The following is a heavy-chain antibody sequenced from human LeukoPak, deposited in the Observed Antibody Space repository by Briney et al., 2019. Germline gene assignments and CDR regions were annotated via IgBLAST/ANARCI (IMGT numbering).Heavy chain of an antibody. CDR3: AREMTIITYSFDS. V-gene: IGHV3-23*01. D-gene: IGHD5-24*01. CDR1: GFTFSNYA. CDR2: ISETGGTI. J-gene: IGHJ4*02. Sequence: RGGSLRLSCAPSGFTFSNYAMSWVRQAPGKGLEWVSAISETGGTIHYADSVRGRFTISRDNSKNTLYLQMYSLRAEDTAVYYCAREMTIITYSFDSWGQGTLVTVSS.